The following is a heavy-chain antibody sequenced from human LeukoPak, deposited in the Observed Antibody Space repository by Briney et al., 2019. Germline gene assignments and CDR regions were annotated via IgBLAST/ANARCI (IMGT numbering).Heavy chain of an antibody. D-gene: IGHD5-18*01. CDR2: ISSSSSYI. J-gene: IGHJ4*02. Sequence: GGSLRLSCAASGFTFSSYSMNWVRQAPGKGLESVSSISSSSSYIYYADSVKGRFTISRDNAENSLYLQMNSLRAEDTAVYYCARDPGYSYGHDYWGQGTLVTVSS. CDR3: ARDPGYSYGHDY. CDR1: GFTFSSYS. V-gene: IGHV3-21*01.